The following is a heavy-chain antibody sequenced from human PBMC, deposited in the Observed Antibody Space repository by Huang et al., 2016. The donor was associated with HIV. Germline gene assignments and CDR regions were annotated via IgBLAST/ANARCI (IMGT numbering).Heavy chain of an antibody. V-gene: IGHV4-39*01. CDR3: ARLPGSITMIRGVITDPY. CDR2: IYYRGST. D-gene: IGHD3-10*01. CDR1: GGSIRSDNYY. J-gene: IGHJ4*02. Sequence: QLQLQESGPGLVKPSETLSLTCTVSGGSIRSDNYYWGWYRPPPGKGLEWIGSIYYRGSTYYNPSLKSRCTITVDTSKNQFSLKMRSVTAADTAVYYCARLPGSITMIRGVITDPYWGQGTLVTVSS.